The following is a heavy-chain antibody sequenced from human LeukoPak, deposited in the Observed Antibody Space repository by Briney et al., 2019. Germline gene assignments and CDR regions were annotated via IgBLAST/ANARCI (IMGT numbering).Heavy chain of an antibody. V-gene: IGHV1-2*04. J-gene: IGHJ4*02. D-gene: IGHD4-17*01. CDR2: INPNSGGT. CDR1: GYTFTGYY. Sequence: ASVKVSCKASGYTFTGYYMHWVRQAPGQGLEWMGWINPNSGGTNYAQKFQGWVTMTRDTSISTAYMELSRLRSDDTAVYYCEAVTNEGEKVYWGQGTLVTVSS. CDR3: EAVTNEGEKVY.